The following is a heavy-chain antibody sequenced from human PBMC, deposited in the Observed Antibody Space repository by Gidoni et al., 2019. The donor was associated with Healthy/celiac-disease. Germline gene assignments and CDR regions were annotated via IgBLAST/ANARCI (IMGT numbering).Heavy chain of an antibody. Sequence: QVQLQESCPGLVKHSETLSLTCTVSGGSISSYYWSWIRQPPGKGLEWLGYIYYSGSTNYNPSLKSRVTISVDTSKNQFSLKLSSVTAADTAVYYCARAVRGGSEVDYWGQGTLVTVSS. J-gene: IGHJ4*02. V-gene: IGHV4-59*01. D-gene: IGHD5-12*01. CDR3: ARAVRGGSEVDY. CDR1: GGSISSYY. CDR2: IYYSGST.